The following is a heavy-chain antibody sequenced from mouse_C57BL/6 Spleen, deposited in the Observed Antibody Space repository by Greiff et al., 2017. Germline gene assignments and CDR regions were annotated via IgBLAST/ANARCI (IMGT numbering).Heavy chain of an antibody. CDR1: GYTFSDYG. D-gene: IGHD1-1*01. Sequence: EVHVVESGGGLVQPGGSLKLSCAASGYTFSDYGMAWVRQAPRKGPEWVAFISNLAYSIYYADTVTGRYTISRENAKTTLYLRMSSVRSEDTDMYYCARVGSSRPMDYWGQGTSVTVSS. V-gene: IGHV5-15*01. CDR2: ISNLAYSI. CDR3: ARVGSSRPMDY. J-gene: IGHJ4*01.